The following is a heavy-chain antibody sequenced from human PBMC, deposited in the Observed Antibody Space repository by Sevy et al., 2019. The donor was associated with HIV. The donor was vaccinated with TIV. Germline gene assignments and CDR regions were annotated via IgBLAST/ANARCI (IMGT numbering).Heavy chain of an antibody. V-gene: IGHV3-21*01. J-gene: IGHJ4*02. CDR1: GFMFSSDS. CDR2: ISSSSRYI. Sequence: GGSLRLSCAASGFMFSSDSMNWVRQAPGKGLEWVSSISSSSRYIYYADSVKGRFTISRDNAKNSLSLQMKGLRAEDTAVYYCAREGWGGAARPNYFDYWGRGTLVTVSS. CDR3: AREGWGGAARPNYFDY. D-gene: IGHD6-6*01.